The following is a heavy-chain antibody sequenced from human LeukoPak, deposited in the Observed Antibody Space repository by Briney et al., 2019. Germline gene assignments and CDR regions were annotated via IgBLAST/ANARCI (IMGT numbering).Heavy chain of an antibody. D-gene: IGHD4-11*01. V-gene: IGHV3-30*04. CDR2: ISYDGSNK. CDR1: GFTFSSYA. Sequence: GGSLRLSCAASGFTFSSYAMHWVRQAPGKGLEWVAVISYDGSNKYYADSVKGRFTISRDNSKNTLYLQMNSLRAEDTAVYYCARGRNIYRHWGQGSLVTVSS. CDR3: ARGRNIYRH. J-gene: IGHJ4*02.